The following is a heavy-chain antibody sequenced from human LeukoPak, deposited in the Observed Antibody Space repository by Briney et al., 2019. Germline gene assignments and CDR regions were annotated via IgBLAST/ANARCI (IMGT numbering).Heavy chain of an antibody. CDR3: ARDRRDGYNPYYFDY. CDR1: GYTFTGYY. Sequence: ASVKVSCKASGYTFTGYYMHWVGQAPGQGLEWMGWINPNSGGTNYAQKFQGRVTMTRDTSISTACMELSRLRSDDTAVYYCARDRRDGYNPYYFDYWGQGTLVTVSS. V-gene: IGHV1-2*02. J-gene: IGHJ4*02. CDR2: INPNSGGT. D-gene: IGHD5-24*01.